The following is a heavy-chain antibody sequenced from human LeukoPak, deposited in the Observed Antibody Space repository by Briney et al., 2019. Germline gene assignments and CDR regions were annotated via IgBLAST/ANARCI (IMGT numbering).Heavy chain of an antibody. V-gene: IGHV4-34*01. D-gene: IGHD1-14*01. CDR2: INHSGST. CDR1: GFTFSSYA. Sequence: GSLRLSCAASGFTFSSYAMSWVRQAPGKGLEWIGEINHSGSTNHNPSLKSRVTISVDTSKNQFSLKLSSVTAADTAVYYCARQSRRYVNWFDPWGQGTLVTVSS. J-gene: IGHJ5*02. CDR3: ARQSRRYVNWFDP.